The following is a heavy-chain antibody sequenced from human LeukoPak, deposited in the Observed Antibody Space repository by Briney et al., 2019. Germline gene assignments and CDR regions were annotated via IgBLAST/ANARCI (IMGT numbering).Heavy chain of an antibody. Sequence: KPGGSLRLSCAASGFGFTNAWMSWVRQAPGKGLGWVGRIKSKGDGETTDYAAPVKGRFTMSRDDAKATLYLQINSLITDDTAVYYCTTDLGITMIRGVIVYWGQGTLVSVS. D-gene: IGHD3-10*01. V-gene: IGHV3-15*01. CDR2: IKSKGDGETT. CDR3: TTDLGITMIRGVIVY. J-gene: IGHJ4*02. CDR1: GFGFTNAW.